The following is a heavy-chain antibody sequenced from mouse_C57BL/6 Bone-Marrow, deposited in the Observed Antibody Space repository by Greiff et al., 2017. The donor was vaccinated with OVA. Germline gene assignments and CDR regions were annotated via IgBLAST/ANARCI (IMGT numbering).Heavy chain of an antibody. J-gene: IGHJ3*01. Sequence: EVKLQQSGPVLVKPGASVKMSCKASGYTFTDYYMNWVKQSHGKSLEWIGVINPYNGGTSYNQKFKGKATLTVDKSSSTAYMELNSLTSEDSAVYYCARGNGNPFAYWGQGTLVTVSA. V-gene: IGHV1-19*01. CDR1: GYTFTDYY. CDR3: ARGNGNPFAY. CDR2: INPYNGGT. D-gene: IGHD2-1*01.